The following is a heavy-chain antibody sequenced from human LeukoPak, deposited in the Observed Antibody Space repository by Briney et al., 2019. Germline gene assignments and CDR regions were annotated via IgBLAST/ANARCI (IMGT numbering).Heavy chain of an antibody. CDR3: AKRTMSAFDS. CDR2: ISGSGNGT. Sequence: PGGSLRLSCTASGFTYRTYAMNWVRQAAGKGLEWLSGISGSGNGTYYADSVKGRFIISRDNSKNMVYLQMNSLTVEDTATYYCAKRTMSAFDSWGQGTLLIVSS. V-gene: IGHV3-23*01. CDR1: GFTYRTYA. J-gene: IGHJ4*02.